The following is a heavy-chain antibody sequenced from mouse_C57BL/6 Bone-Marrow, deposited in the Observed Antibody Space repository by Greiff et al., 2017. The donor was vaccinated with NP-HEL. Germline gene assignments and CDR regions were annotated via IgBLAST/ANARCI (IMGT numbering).Heavy chain of an antibody. CDR3: ARGHDGYSYYYAMDY. CDR2: IHPNSGST. J-gene: IGHJ4*01. D-gene: IGHD2-3*01. CDR1: GYTFTSYW. Sequence: VKLQQPGAELVKPGASVKLSCKASGYTFTSYWLHWVKQRPGQGLAWIGMIHPNSGSTNYNEKFKSKATLTVDTSSSTAYMQLSSLTSEDSAVYYWARGHDGYSYYYAMDYWGQGTSVTVSS. V-gene: IGHV1-64*01.